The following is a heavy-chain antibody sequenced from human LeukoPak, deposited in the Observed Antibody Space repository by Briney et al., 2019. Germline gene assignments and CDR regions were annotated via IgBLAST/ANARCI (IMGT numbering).Heavy chain of an antibody. CDR2: ISGSGSSM. Sequence: GGSLRLSCAASGFSFSESYMSWIRQAPGKGLEWVAYISGSGSSMYYADSVKGRITISRDNARNSLHLHMSSLRADDTAVYYCARGKRRFDYWGQGTLVTVSS. V-gene: IGHV3-11*01. J-gene: IGHJ4*02. CDR1: GFSFSESY. CDR3: ARGKRRFDY.